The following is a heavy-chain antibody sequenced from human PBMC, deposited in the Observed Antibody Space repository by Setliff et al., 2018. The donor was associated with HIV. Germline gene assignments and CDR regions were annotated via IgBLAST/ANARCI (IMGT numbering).Heavy chain of an antibody. V-gene: IGHV1-3*01. CDR3: ARDIYDSGWFTLEY. CDR1: GYTFSTYA. Sequence: GASVKVSCKASGYTFSTYAMHWVRQAPGQRLEWMGWISAGKGMTKYSKKFQGRVTLTRDTAASTAYIELSSLRSEDTAVYYCARDIYDSGWFTLEYWGQGTLVTVSS. J-gene: IGHJ4*02. D-gene: IGHD6-19*01. CDR2: ISAGKGMT.